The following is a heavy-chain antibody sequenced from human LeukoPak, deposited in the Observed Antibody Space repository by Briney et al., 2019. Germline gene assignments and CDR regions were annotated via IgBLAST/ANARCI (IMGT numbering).Heavy chain of an antibody. Sequence: SETLSLTCAVSGGSFSAYYWSWIRQSPVKGLEWIGSIYYSGSTYYNPSLKSRVTISVDTSKNQFSLKLSSVTAADTAVYYCARDVYYDSSGSYSGDSRTNWFDPWGQGTLVTVSS. J-gene: IGHJ5*02. CDR3: ARDVYYDSSGSYSGDSRTNWFDP. CDR2: IYYSGST. D-gene: IGHD3-22*01. V-gene: IGHV4-34*01. CDR1: GGSFSAYY.